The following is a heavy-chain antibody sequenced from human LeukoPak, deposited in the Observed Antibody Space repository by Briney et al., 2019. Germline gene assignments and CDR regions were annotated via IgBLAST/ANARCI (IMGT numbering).Heavy chain of an antibody. CDR1: GYSISSGYQ. Sequence: SETLSLTCGVSGYSISSGYQWAWIRQSPGKGLEWIGSIYHSGSTNYNPSLKSRVTISVDKSKNQFSLKLSSVTAADTAVYYCARVSPTSFDYWGQGTLVTVSS. CDR3: ARVSPTSFDY. CDR2: IYHSGST. J-gene: IGHJ4*02. V-gene: IGHV4-38-2*01.